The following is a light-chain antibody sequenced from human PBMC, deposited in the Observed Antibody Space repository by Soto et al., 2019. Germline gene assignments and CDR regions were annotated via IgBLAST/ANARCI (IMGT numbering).Light chain of an antibody. CDR2: EVS. CDR1: SSDVGAYEY. Sequence: QSALTQPPSASGSPGQSVTISCTGTSSDVGAYEYVSWYQQYPGKAPKLMIYEVSKRPSGVPDRFSGSKSGNTASLTVSGLQAEDEADYYCTSYVGSDIWVFGGGTKVTVL. V-gene: IGLV2-8*01. CDR3: TSYVGSDIWV. J-gene: IGLJ3*02.